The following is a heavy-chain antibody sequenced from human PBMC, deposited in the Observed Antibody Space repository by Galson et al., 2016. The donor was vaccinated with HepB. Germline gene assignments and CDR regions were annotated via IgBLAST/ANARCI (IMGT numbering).Heavy chain of an antibody. D-gene: IGHD6-6*01. CDR3: ASHPYSTSSRARNWFDP. CDR1: GGSISSSY. CDR2: IYYSGST. V-gene: IGHV4-59*08. Sequence: SETLSLTCTVSGGSISSSYWNWIRQPPGKGLEWLGYIYYSGSTNYNPSLTSRVTISVDTSKNQFSLRLSFVTAADTAVYYCASHPYSTSSRARNWFDPWGQGTLVTVSS. J-gene: IGHJ5*02.